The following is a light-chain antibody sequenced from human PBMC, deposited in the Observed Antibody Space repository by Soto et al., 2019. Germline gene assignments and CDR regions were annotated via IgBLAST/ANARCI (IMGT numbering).Light chain of an antibody. CDR3: SSCTSSNTHVV. Sequence: QSVLTQPASVSGSPGQSITISCTGTSSDIGGCNYVSWYQQHPGKAPKLIIYDVTNRPSGVSNRFSGSKSANTASLTISGLQTEDEADYCCSSCTSSNTHVVFGGGTQLTVL. V-gene: IGLV2-14*01. CDR2: DVT. CDR1: SSDIGGCNY. J-gene: IGLJ2*01.